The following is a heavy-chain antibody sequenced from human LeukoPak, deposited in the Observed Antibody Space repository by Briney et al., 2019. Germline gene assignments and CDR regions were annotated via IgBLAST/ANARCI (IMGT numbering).Heavy chain of an antibody. V-gene: IGHV1-8*03. CDR3: ARGQTYYYYMDV. Sequence: GASVKVSCEASGYTFTSYDINWVRQATGQGLEWMGWMNPNSGNTGYAQKFQGRVTITRNTSISTAYMELSSLRSEDTAVYYCARGQTYYYYMDVWGKGTTVTVSS. CDR2: MNPNSGNT. CDR1: GYTFTSYD. J-gene: IGHJ6*03.